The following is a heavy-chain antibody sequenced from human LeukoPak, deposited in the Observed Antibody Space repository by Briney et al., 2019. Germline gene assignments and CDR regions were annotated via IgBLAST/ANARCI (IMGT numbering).Heavy chain of an antibody. V-gene: IGHV3-21*01. CDR3: ARDPGALYCGGDCYYYYFDY. J-gene: IGHJ4*02. CDR2: ISSSSSYI. CDR1: GFTFSSYS. Sequence: GGSLRLSCAASGFTFSSYSMNWVRQAPGKGLEWVSSISSSSSYIYYADSVKGRFTISRDNAKNSLYLQMNSLRAEDTAVYYCARDPGALYCGGDCYYYYFDYWGQGTPVTVSS. D-gene: IGHD2-21*02.